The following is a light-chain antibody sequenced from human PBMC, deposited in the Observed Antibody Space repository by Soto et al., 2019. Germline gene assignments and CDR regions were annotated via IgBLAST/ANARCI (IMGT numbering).Light chain of an antibody. Sequence: QSALTQPASVSGSPGQSITISCTGTSSDVGVSWYQQHPGKVPKLIIYDVSNRPSGVSNRFSGSKSGNTASLTISGLQAEDEANYYCSSYRTSSTLFGGGTKVTVL. CDR2: DVS. CDR3: SSYRTSSTL. J-gene: IGLJ2*01. V-gene: IGLV2-14*01. CDR1: SSDVGV.